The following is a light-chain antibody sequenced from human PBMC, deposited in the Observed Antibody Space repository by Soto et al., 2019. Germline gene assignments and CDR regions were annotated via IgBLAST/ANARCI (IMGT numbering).Light chain of an antibody. J-gene: IGKJ4*01. CDR1: QSISSW. V-gene: IGKV1-5*01. Sequence: DIQMTQSPSTLSASVGDRVTITCRASQSISSWLAWYQQKPGKAPKLLIYAASSLESGVPSRFSGSGSGTEFTLPLSSVQADDYAPYYCQLGLTFGGGTKVEIK. CDR2: AAS. CDR3: QLGLT.